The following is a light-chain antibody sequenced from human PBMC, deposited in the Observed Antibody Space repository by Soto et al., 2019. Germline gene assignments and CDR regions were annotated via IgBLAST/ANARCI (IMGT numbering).Light chain of an antibody. V-gene: IGKV4-1*01. CDR3: QQFNTSPWT. CDR2: KSS. CDR1: QIVLYSSNNKNY. Sequence: DIVMTQSPDSLAVSLGERTTINCRSSQIVLYSSNNKNYLAWYQQKTGRAPKFLIYKSSILESGVPSRFSGSGSGTEFTITISSLQPDDFATYYCQQFNTSPWTFGQGTKVDIK. J-gene: IGKJ1*01.